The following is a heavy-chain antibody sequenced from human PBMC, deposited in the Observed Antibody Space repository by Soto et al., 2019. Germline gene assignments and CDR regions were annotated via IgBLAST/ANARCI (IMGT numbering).Heavy chain of an antibody. CDR1: GGSISNSY. J-gene: IGHJ6*02. V-gene: IGHV4-59*08. D-gene: IGHD3-10*01. CDR2: IYSSGST. Sequence: QVQLQESGPGLMRPSETLSLTCTVSGGSISNSYWSWIRLSPGKGLEWIGYIYSSGSTNYNPSLEGRVTTSVDTSKNQFSLKLTSLIAADTAISYCARHYPPFFYCSGPWDVWGQGTTVTVSS. CDR3: ARHYPPFFYCSGPWDV.